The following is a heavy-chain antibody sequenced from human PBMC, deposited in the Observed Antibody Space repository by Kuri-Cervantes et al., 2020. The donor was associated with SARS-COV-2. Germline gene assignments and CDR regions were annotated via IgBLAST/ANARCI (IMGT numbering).Heavy chain of an antibody. J-gene: IGHJ4*02. V-gene: IGHV4-39*01. Sequence: SETLSLTCPVSGRSISSSSYYWGWIRQPPGKGLEWIGSIYYSWSTYYNPSLKSRVTISVDTSKNQFSLKLSSVTAADTAVYYCARQGDGGFRAVAGTTEWGYWGQGTLVTVSS. CDR3: ARQGDGGFRAVAGTTEWGY. CDR1: GRSISSSSYY. D-gene: IGHD6-19*01. CDR2: IYYSWST.